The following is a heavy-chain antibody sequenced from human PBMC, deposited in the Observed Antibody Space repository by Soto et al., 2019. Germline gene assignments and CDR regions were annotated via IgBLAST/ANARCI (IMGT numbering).Heavy chain of an antibody. CDR3: TTLSLDP. Sequence: AWVQVSFQASGYTFTALYMNWVRQAPGQGLEWMGWVNPNTGLTKYAQKFQGRVSMTRDTSINTAYMELSGLTSDDTAVYYCTTLSLDPWGQGTLVTVSS. D-gene: IGHD3-9*01. J-gene: IGHJ5*02. V-gene: IGHV1-2*02. CDR1: GYTFTALY. CDR2: VNPNTGLT.